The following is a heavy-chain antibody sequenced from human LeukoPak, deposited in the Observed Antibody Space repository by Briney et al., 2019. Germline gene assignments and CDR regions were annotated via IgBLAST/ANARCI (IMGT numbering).Heavy chain of an antibody. CDR1: GFTFSSYE. CDR2: ISSSGSTI. Sequence: PGGSLRLSCAASGFTFSSYEMNWVRQAPGKGLEWVSYISSSGSTIYYADSVKGRFTISRDNAKNSLYLQMNSLRAEDTAVYYCARALRRWELPCFDYWGQGTLVTVSS. D-gene: IGHD1-26*01. CDR3: ARALRRWELPCFDY. J-gene: IGHJ4*02. V-gene: IGHV3-48*03.